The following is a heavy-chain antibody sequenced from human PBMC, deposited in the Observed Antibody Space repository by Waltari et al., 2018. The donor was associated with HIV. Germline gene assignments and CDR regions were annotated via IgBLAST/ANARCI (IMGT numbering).Heavy chain of an antibody. J-gene: IGHJ4*02. V-gene: IGHV1-18*01. CDR1: GYTFTSYG. D-gene: IGHD3-22*01. CDR2: ISAHTGNT. Sequence: QVQLVQSGAEVKKPGASVKVSCKASGYTFTSYGIGWVRQAHGQGLEWMGWISAHTGNTKYEQKFQGGVTLTTDTSTSTAYMELRSLRSDDTAVYYCARGWHYYDTSGYYSYFDYWGQGTLVTVSS. CDR3: ARGWHYYDTSGYYSYFDY.